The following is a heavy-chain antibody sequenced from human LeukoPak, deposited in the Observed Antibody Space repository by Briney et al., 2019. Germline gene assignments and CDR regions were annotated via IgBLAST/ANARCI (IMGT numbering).Heavy chain of an antibody. J-gene: IGHJ4*02. CDR3: AREPDCSGGSCYLRSFDY. CDR2: VSYDGSNK. CDR1: GFTFSSYA. V-gene: IGHV3-30-3*01. Sequence: PGGSLRLSCAASGFTFSSYAMHWVRQAAGKGLEWVAVVSYDGSNKYYADSVKGRFTISRDNSKNTLYLQMNSLRAEDTAVYYCAREPDCSGGSCYLRSFDYWGQGTLVTVSS. D-gene: IGHD2-15*01.